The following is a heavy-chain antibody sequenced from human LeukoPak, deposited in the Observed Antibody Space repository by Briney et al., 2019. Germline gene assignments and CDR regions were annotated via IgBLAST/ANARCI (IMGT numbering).Heavy chain of an antibody. CDR3: AKDGLAATVY. Sequence: PGGSLTLSCAASGFTFSSYAMSWVRQAPGKGLEWVSAINGSGGSTYYADSVKGRFTISRDNSKNTLYLQMNSLRAEDTAVYYCAKDGLAATVYWGQGTLVTVSS. J-gene: IGHJ4*02. CDR2: INGSGGST. V-gene: IGHV3-23*01. CDR1: GFTFSSYA. D-gene: IGHD2-15*01.